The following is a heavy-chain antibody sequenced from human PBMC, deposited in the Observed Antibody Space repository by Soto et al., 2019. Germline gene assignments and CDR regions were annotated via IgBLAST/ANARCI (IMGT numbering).Heavy chain of an antibody. Sequence: QVQLVESGGGVVQPGRSLRLSCAASGFTFSSYGMHWVRQAPGKGLEWVAVIWYDGGNKYYADSVKGRFTISRDNSKNTLYLQMNSLRAEDTAVYYCARAPCSGGSCYYRDYFDYGGQGTLVTVSS. J-gene: IGHJ4*02. CDR2: IWYDGGNK. D-gene: IGHD2-15*01. CDR3: ARAPCSGGSCYYRDYFDY. CDR1: GFTFSSYG. V-gene: IGHV3-33*01.